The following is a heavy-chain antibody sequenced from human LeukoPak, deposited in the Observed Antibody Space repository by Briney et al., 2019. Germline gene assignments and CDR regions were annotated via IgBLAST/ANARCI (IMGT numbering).Heavy chain of an antibody. J-gene: IGHJ4*02. CDR2: ISSSSSYI. CDR1: EFTFSSYS. D-gene: IGHD4-17*01. V-gene: IGHV3-21*01. CDR3: ARGPPVTTGDY. Sequence: GGSLRLSCVASEFTFSSYSMNWVRQAPGKGLEWVSSISSSSSYIYYADSVKGRFTISRDNAKNSLYLQMNSLRAEDTAMYYCARGPPVTTGDYWGQGTLVTVSS.